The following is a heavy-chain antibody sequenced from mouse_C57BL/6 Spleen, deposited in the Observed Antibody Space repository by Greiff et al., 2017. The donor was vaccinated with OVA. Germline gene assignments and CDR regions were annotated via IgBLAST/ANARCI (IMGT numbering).Heavy chain of an antibody. CDR3: ARILSNTFDY. D-gene: IGHD2-5*01. Sequence: VQLKQSGPELVKPGASVKISCKASGYSFTGYYMNWVKQSPEKSLEWIGEINPSTGGTTYNQKFKAKATLTVDKSSSTAYMQLKSLTSEDSAVYYCARILSNTFDYWGQGTTLTVSS. V-gene: IGHV1-42*01. CDR1: GYSFTGYY. CDR2: INPSTGGT. J-gene: IGHJ2*01.